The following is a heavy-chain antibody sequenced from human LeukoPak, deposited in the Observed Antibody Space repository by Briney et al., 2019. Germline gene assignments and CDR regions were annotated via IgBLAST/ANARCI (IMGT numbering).Heavy chain of an antibody. CDR1: GYTFNTYG. CDR3: ARGPHERSGYPDD. CDR2: ISPYNGNT. V-gene: IGHV1-18*01. Sequence: ASVKVSCKPYGYTFNTYGIAWVRQAPGQGLEWMGWISPYNGNTNYAQKFQGRVTMTTDTSTSTAYMELRSLRSDDTAVYYCARGPHERSGYPDDWGQGTLVTVSS. J-gene: IGHJ4*02. D-gene: IGHD3-22*01.